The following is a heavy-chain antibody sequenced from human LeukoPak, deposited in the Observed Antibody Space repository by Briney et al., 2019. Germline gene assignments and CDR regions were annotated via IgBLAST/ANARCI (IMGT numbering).Heavy chain of an antibody. V-gene: IGHV1-8*01. Sequence: ASVKVSCKASGYTFTSYDINWVRQATGQGLEWMGWMNPNSGNTGYAQKFQGRVTITADESTSTAYMELSSLRSEDTAVYYCARNGYSSSSGDYWGQGTLVTVSS. CDR3: ARNGYSSSSGDY. CDR1: GYTFTSYD. J-gene: IGHJ4*02. D-gene: IGHD6-6*01. CDR2: MNPNSGNT.